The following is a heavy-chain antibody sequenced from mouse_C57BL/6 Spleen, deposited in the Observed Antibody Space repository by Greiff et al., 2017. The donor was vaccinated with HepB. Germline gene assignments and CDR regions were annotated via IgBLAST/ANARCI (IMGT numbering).Heavy chain of an antibody. J-gene: IGHJ1*03. CDR3: ARGLTVVGYFDV. CDR1: GYSFTSYY. D-gene: IGHD1-1*01. V-gene: IGHV1-66*01. Sequence: QVQLQQSGPELVKPGASVKISCKASGYSFTSYYIHWVKQRPGQGLEWIGWIYPGSGNTKYNEKFKGKATLTADTSSGTAYMQLSSLTSEDSAVYYCARGLTVVGYFDVWGTGTTVTVSS. CDR2: IYPGSGNT.